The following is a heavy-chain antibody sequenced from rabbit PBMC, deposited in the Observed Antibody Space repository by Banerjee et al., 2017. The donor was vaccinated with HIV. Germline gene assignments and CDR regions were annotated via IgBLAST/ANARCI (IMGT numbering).Heavy chain of an antibody. CDR2: IVTGGSGST. CDR1: GFSFSNNYW. V-gene: IGHV1S45*01. D-gene: IGHD6-1*01. Sequence: QEQLEESGGDLVKPEGSLTLTCTASGFSFSNNYWMCWVRQAPGKGLEWIGCIVTGGSGSTYYATWAKGRFTISGTSSTTVTLQMTSLTAADTATHFCARGYTGYGYAINLWGPGTLVTVS. CDR3: ARGYTGYGYAINL. J-gene: IGHJ4*01.